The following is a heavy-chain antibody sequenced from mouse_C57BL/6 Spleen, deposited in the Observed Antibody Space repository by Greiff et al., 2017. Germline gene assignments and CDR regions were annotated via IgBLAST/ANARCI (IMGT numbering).Heavy chain of an antibody. CDR2: INPNNGGT. V-gene: IGHV1-18*01. J-gene: IGHJ3*01. CDR3: ARGGLYYGSREDWFAY. CDR1: GYTFTDYN. Sequence: VQLQQSGPELVKPGASVKIPCKASGYTFTDYNMDWVKQSPGKSLEWIGDINPNNGGTIYNQKFKGKATLTVDKSSSTAYMELRSLTSEDTAVYYCARGGLYYGSREDWFAYWGQGTLVTVSA. D-gene: IGHD1-1*01.